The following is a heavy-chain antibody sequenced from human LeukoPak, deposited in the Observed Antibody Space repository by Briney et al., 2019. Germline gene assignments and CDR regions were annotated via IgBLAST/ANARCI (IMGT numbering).Heavy chain of an antibody. D-gene: IGHD1-26*01. CDR3: ARDRAPWGY. CDR2: ISSSGSTI. V-gene: IGHV3-48*03. J-gene: IGHJ4*02. CDR1: GFTFSSYE. Sequence: GGSLRLSCAASGFTFSSYEMNRVRQAPGKGLEWVSYISSSGSTIYYADSVKGRFTISRDNAKNSLYLQMNSLRAEDTAVYYCARDRAPWGYWGQGTLVTVSS.